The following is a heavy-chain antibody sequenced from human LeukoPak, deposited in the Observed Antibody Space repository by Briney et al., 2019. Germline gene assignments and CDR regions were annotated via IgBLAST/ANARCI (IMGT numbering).Heavy chain of an antibody. CDR2: ISWNSGSI. CDR3: ANMGPDIVGATFDY. D-gene: IGHD1-26*01. Sequence: GGSLRLSCAASGFTFDDYAMHWVRQAPGKGLEWVSGISWNSGSIGYADSVKGRFTISRDNSKNTLYLQMNSLRAEDTAVYYCANMGPDIVGATFDYWGQGTLVTVSS. CDR1: GFTFDDYA. V-gene: IGHV3-9*01. J-gene: IGHJ4*02.